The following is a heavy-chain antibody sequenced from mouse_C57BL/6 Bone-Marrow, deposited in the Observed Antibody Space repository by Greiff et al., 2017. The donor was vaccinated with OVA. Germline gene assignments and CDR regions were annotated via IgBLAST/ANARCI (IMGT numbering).Heavy chain of an antibody. CDR3: TRDYGYSAWFAY. J-gene: IGHJ3*01. CDR2: IYPGNSDT. Sequence: EVKLVESGTVLARPGASVKMSCKTSGYTFTSYWMHWVKQRPGQGLEWIGAIYPGNSDTSYNQKFKGKAKLTAVTSASTAYMELSSLTNEDSAVYYCTRDYGYSAWFAYWGQGTLVTVSA. CDR1: GYTFTSYW. V-gene: IGHV1-5*01. D-gene: IGHD2-2*01.